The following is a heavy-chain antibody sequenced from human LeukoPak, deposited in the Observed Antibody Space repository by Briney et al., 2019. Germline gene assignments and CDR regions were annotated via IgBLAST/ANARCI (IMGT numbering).Heavy chain of an antibody. V-gene: IGHV3-30*03. CDR2: ISYDGSNK. CDR3: VRDRAMVSDY. Sequence: GGTLRLSCTASGFTFSNYGMSWVRQAPGKGLEWVAVISYDGSNKYYADSVKGRFTISRDNSKNTLYLQMNSLRAEDTAVYYCVRDRAMVSDYWGQGTLVTVSS. J-gene: IGHJ4*02. D-gene: IGHD5-18*01. CDR1: GFTFSNYG.